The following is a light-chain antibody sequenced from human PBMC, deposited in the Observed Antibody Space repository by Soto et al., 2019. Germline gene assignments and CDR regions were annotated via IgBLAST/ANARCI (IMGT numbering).Light chain of an antibody. CDR2: DAS. Sequence: IVLTQSPDTLSLSPGERATLSCRASQSVSSNYLAWYQQKLGQAPRLLIYDASNRATGIPARFSGSGSGTDFTLTISSLEPEDFAVYYCQQRSNWPYTWTFGQGTKVEIK. CDR1: QSVSSNY. J-gene: IGKJ1*01. CDR3: QQRSNWPYTWT. V-gene: IGKV3-11*01.